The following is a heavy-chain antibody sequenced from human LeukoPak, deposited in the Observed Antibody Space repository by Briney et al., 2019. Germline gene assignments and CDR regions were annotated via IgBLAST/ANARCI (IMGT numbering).Heavy chain of an antibody. Sequence: RASVKVSCKASGFTLSGYYMHWVRQAPGQGLEWMAWISPNSGGTNYVQKFQGRVTVTRDTSISTDYMEISGLTSDDTALYYCAREPSGSGGYDYWGQGTLVTISS. CDR2: ISPNSGGT. CDR1: GFTLSGYY. D-gene: IGHD3-10*01. J-gene: IGHJ4*02. CDR3: AREPSGSGGYDY. V-gene: IGHV1-2*02.